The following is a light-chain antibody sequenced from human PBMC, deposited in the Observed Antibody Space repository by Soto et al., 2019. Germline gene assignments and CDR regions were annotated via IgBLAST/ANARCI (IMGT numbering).Light chain of an antibody. Sequence: QSALTQPTSVSGSPGQSITISCTGNSNDIGAYDYVSWYQQHPGKAPRLLIHGVRNRPSGISSRFSGSKSGNTASLTISGLQAEDEADYYCNSYTSSTTLVFGGGTKLTVL. CDR2: GVR. V-gene: IGLV2-14*01. CDR1: SNDIGAYDY. CDR3: NSYTSSTTLV. J-gene: IGLJ2*01.